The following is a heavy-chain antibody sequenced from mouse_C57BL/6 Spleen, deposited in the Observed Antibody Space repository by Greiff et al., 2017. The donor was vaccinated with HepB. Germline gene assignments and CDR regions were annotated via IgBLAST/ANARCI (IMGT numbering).Heavy chain of an antibody. CDR2: ISSGSSTI. V-gene: IGHV5-17*01. CDR3: ARDGYSFAY. J-gene: IGHJ3*01. Sequence: EVKVEESGGGLVKPGGSLKLSCAASGFTFSDYGMHWVRQAPEKGLEWVAYISSGSSTIYYADTVKGRFTISRDNAKNTLFLQMTSLRSEDTAMYYCARDGYSFAYWGQGTLVTVSA. CDR1: GFTFSDYG. D-gene: IGHD2-3*01.